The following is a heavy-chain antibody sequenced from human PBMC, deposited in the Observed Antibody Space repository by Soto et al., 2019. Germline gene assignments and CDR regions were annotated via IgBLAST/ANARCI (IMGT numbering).Heavy chain of an antibody. CDR2: IYYSGST. V-gene: IGHV4-31*03. CDR3: AGIYSGSPGGTLRY. CDR1: GGSISSGGYY. J-gene: IGHJ4*02. D-gene: IGHD1-26*01. Sequence: TLSLTCTVSGGSISSGGYYWSWIRQHPGKGLEWIGYIYYSGSTYYSPSLKSRVTISVDTSKNQFSLKLSSVTAADTAVYYCAGIYSGSPGGTLRYWGQGTLVTVSS.